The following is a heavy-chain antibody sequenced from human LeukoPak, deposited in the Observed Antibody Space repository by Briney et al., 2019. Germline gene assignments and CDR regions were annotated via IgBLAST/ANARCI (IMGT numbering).Heavy chain of an antibody. V-gene: IGHV2-5*01. Sequence: SGPTLVKPTQTLTLTCTFSGFSLSTSGVGVGWIRQPPGKALEWLALIYRNDDKRYSPSLKSRLTITKDTSKNQVVLTMTNMDPVDTATYYCAHYGDYWGCFDYWGQGTLVTVSS. CDR1: GFSLSTSGVG. D-gene: IGHD4-17*01. CDR3: AHYGDYWGCFDY. CDR2: IYRNDDK. J-gene: IGHJ4*02.